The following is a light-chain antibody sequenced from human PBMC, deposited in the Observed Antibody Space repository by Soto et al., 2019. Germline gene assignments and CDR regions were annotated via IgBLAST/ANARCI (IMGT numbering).Light chain of an antibody. CDR1: RSISDW. V-gene: IGKV1-5*01. J-gene: IGKJ1*01. Sequence: SSLDLTIGEEVTVTYRASRSISDWLAWYQQKPGKAPELLIFDASNLKSGVSSRFSGSGAGTELTLSITSLQSDEFATSDFQHYHTYSEAFAEGTKVDIK. CDR2: DAS. CDR3: QHYHTYSEA.